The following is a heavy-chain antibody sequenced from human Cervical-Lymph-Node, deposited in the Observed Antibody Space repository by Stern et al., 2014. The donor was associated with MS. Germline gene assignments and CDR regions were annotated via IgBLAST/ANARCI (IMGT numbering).Heavy chain of an antibody. J-gene: IGHJ4*02. CDR2: VHYRGYT. D-gene: IGHD3-10*01. V-gene: IGHV4-31*03. CDR3: ARYYGSTNYLDL. CDR1: GGSISSDTHY. Sequence: QVQLVESGPGLVKPSQTLSLTCTVSGGSISSDTHYWPWVRQHPGKGLAWIGLVHYRGYTFYNPSLKSRVAISVGASRSQFSLRLTSVTAADTAVYYCARYYGSTNYLDLWGQGTLVIVSS.